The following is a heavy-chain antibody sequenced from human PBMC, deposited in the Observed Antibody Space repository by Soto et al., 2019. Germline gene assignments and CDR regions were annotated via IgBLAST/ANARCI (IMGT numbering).Heavy chain of an antibody. D-gene: IGHD3-3*01. CDR2: IYYSGST. V-gene: IGHV4-59*08. Sequence: PSETLSLTCTVSGGSISSYYWSWIRQPPGKGLEWIGYIYYSGSTNYNPSLKSRVTISVDTSKNQFSLKLSSVTAADTAVYYCARQDHYDFWSGYSNWFDPWGQGTLVTVSS. CDR1: GGSISSYY. J-gene: IGHJ5*02. CDR3: ARQDHYDFWSGYSNWFDP.